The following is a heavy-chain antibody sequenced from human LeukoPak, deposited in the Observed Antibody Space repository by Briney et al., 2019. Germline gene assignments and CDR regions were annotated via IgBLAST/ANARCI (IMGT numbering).Heavy chain of an antibody. CDR1: GFTFSSYG. CDR2: ISGSGGST. V-gene: IGHV3-23*01. J-gene: IGHJ6*03. Sequence: GGSLRLSCAASGFTFSSYGMSWVRQAPGKGLEWVSAISGSGGSTYYADSVKGRFTISRDNSKNTLYLQMNSLRAEDTAVYYCAKEGWYCSSTSSSHYYYYYMDVWGKGTTVTISS. CDR3: AKEGWYCSSTSSSHYYYYYMDV. D-gene: IGHD2-2*01.